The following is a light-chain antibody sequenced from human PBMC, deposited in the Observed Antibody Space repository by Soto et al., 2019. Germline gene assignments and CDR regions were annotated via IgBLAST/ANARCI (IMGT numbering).Light chain of an antibody. J-gene: IGKJ2*01. V-gene: IGKV3-11*01. CDR2: DAS. Sequence: IVLTQSPGTLSLSPGERATLSCRASQRISSTYLAWYQQKPGQAPRLLIYDASNRATGIPARFSGSGSGTDFTLTISSLEPEDFAVYYCQQRSNWPPMYTFGQGTKLEIK. CDR3: QQRSNWPPMYT. CDR1: QRISSTY.